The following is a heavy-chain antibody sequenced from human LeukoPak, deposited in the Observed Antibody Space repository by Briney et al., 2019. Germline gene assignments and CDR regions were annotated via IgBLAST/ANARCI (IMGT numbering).Heavy chain of an antibody. J-gene: IGHJ4*02. CDR3: ARAPWRRDFDC. Sequence: GSVKVSCKASGYTFTGYYMHWVRQAPGQGLEWMGWINPTSGGTNYAQKFQGRVTMTRDTSISTAYMELSRLRSDDTAVYYCARAPWRRDFDCWGQGTLVTVSS. CDR1: GYTFTGYY. CDR2: INPTSGGT. D-gene: IGHD5-24*01. V-gene: IGHV1-2*02.